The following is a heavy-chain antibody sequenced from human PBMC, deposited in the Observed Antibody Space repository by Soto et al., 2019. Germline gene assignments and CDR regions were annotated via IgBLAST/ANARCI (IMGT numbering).Heavy chain of an antibody. Sequence: QITLKESGPTVVKPTQTLTLNCTFSGFSVNSKGVGVGWIRQPPGKALEYVALIYWDDDKRYSPSLRHRLTITKDAAGNQVVLSLADVDPVDTGTYYCAYRWGGTGRYFDHWGPGIGVTVSS. D-gene: IGHD3-10*01. V-gene: IGHV2-5*02. CDR3: AYRWGGTGRYFDH. J-gene: IGHJ4*02. CDR2: IYWDDDK. CDR1: GFSVNSKGVG.